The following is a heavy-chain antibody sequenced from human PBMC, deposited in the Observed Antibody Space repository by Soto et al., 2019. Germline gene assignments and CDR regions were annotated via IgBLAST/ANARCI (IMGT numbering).Heavy chain of an antibody. J-gene: IGHJ6*02. Sequence: SGPTLVNPTQTLTLTCTFSGFSLSTSGVGVGWIRQPPGKPLGWLALIYWDDDKRYRSSLKSRLTITKDSSKNQVVLTMTNMDPVDTATYYCAHRRTVDGMDVWGQGTTVTVSS. CDR1: GFSLSTSGVG. D-gene: IGHD4-17*01. CDR2: IYWDDDK. CDR3: AHRRTVDGMDV. V-gene: IGHV2-5*02.